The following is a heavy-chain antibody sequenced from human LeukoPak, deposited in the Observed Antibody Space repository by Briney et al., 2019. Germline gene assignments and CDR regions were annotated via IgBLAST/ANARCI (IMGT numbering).Heavy chain of an antibody. CDR2: ISSSGSTI. CDR3: ARDPSDIVVVGGAY. CDR1: GFTFSDYY. V-gene: IGHV3-11*01. D-gene: IGHD2-15*01. Sequence: GGSLRLSCAASGFTFSDYYMSWIRQAPGKGLEWVGYISSSGSTIDYADSVKGRFTISRDNAKNSLYLQMNSLSAEDTAVYYCARDPSDIVVVGGAYWGQGTLVTVPS. J-gene: IGHJ4*02.